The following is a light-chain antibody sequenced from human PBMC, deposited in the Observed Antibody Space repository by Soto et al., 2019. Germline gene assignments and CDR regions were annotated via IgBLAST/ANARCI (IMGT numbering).Light chain of an antibody. CDR2: KAS. CDR3: QQYNSYPWT. J-gene: IGKJ1*01. Sequence: DIQMTQSPSTLSASVGDRVTITCRASQSISSWLAWYQQKPGKAPKLLIYKASSLESGVQSRFSGSRSGTEFTLTISSLHPDDFATYYCQQYNSYPWTFGQGTKVEIK. CDR1: QSISSW. V-gene: IGKV1-5*03.